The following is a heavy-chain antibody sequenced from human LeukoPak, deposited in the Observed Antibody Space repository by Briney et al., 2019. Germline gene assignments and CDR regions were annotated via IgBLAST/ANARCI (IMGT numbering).Heavy chain of an antibody. CDR3: ASGPSGYLPYFEY. J-gene: IGHJ4*02. D-gene: IGHD3-3*01. CDR2: IYYTGTT. V-gene: IGHV4-59*12. Sequence: SETLSLTCTISGDSTNTYFWSWIRQPPGKGLEWIGYIYYTGTTNYNPSLKSRVTISVDTSKNQFSLKLSSVTAADTAVYYCASGPSGYLPYFEYWGQGTLVTVSS. CDR1: GDSTNTYF.